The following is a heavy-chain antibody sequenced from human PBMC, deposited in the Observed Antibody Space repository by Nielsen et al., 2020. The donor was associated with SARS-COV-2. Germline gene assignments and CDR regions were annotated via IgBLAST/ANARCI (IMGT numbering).Heavy chain of an antibody. V-gene: IGHV3-7*03. CDR3: ARVYYDYVWGSYHYDY. CDR2: IKQDGSEK. CDR1: GFTFSSYW. J-gene: IGHJ4*02. Sequence: GGSLRLSCAASGFTFSSYWMSWVRQAPGKGLEWVANIKQDGSEKYYVDSVKGRFTISRDNAKNSLYLQMNSLRAEDTAVYYCARVYYDYVWGSYHYDYWGQGTLVTVSS. D-gene: IGHD3-16*02.